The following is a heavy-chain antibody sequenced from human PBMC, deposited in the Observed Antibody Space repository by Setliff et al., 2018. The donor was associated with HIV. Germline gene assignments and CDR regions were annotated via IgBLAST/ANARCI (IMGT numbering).Heavy chain of an antibody. D-gene: IGHD3-16*01. J-gene: IGHJ3*02. CDR1: GYTFTDYY. CDR2: INSASGGT. V-gene: IGHV1-2*02. CDR3: ARDYVHVFDI. Sequence: RASVKVSCKTSGYTFTDYYIHWVRQAPGQGLAWMGWINSASGGTNYAQNFQGRVTVTRDTSINTAYVELNSLKSDDTAVYYCARDYVHVFDIWGQGTMVTVSS.